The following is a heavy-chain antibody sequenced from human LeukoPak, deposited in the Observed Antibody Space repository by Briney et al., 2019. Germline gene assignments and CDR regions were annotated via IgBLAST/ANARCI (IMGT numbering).Heavy chain of an antibody. CDR2: INQHGSDK. CDR3: ATYLQSGPIDS. CDR1: GFTFSNYW. J-gene: IGHJ5*01. Sequence: GGSLRLSCAASGFTFSNYWMSWVRQAPGKGLEWVANINQHGSDKFYVDSVKGRFTISRDNAKNSLSLQMNNLRGEDTGVYYCATYLQSGPIDSWGHGTLVTVSS. V-gene: IGHV3-7*01. D-gene: IGHD2-21*01.